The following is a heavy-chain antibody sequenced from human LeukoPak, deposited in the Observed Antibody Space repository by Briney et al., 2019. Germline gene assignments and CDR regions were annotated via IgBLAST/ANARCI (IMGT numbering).Heavy chain of an antibody. CDR2: IYTSEST. CDR3: ARDLVENSRGHDF. D-gene: IGHD2-15*01. J-gene: IGHJ4*02. V-gene: IGHV4-61*02. Sequence: SQTLSLTCSVSGGSISSSNYYWSWIRQPAGKGLEWIGRIYTSESTNYNPSLKSRVTISVDTSRNQFSLKLSSVTAADTAVYYCARDLVENSRGHDFWGQGILVIVSS. CDR1: GGSISSSNYY.